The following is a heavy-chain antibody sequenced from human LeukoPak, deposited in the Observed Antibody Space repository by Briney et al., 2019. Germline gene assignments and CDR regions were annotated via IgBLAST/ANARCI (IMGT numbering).Heavy chain of an antibody. J-gene: IGHJ6*03. V-gene: IGHV4-34*01. Sequence: NPSETLSLTCAVYGGSFSDYYWSWIRQPPGKGLEWIGEINHSGSTNYNPSLKSRVTISVDTSKNQFSLKLNSVTAADTAVYYCARGSMVRGGYYYYYYMDVWGKGPRSPSP. CDR1: GGSFSDYY. D-gene: IGHD3-10*01. CDR2: INHSGST. CDR3: ARGSMVRGGYYYYYYMDV.